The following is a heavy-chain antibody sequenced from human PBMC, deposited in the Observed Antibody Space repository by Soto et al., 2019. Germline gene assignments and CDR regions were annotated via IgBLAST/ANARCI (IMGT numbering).Heavy chain of an antibody. CDR1: GFSLSTSGMR. CDR3: ARLSWSGSYFDY. Sequence: SGPTLVNPTQTPTLTCTFPGFSLSTSGMRVSCIRQPPGKALEWLARIDWDDDKFYSTSLKTRLTISKDTSKNQVVLTMTNMDPVDTATYYCARLSWSGSYFDYWGQGTLGTISS. CDR2: IDWDDDK. J-gene: IGHJ4*02. V-gene: IGHV2-70D*14. D-gene: IGHD1-26*01.